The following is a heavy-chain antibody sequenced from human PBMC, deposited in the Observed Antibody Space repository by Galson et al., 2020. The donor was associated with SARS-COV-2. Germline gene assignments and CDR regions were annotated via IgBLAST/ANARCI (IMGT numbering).Heavy chain of an antibody. D-gene: IGHD3-22*01. Sequence: ASVKVSCKASGYIFDDFGISWVRQAPGQGLEWMGWIKTYNGDTNYAQKLQGRVTMTTDAPTSTVYMELRSLNFDDTAVYFFAREYDPDGNDYYYLDIWGQGTLVTVCS. J-gene: IGHJ4*03. CDR3: AREYDPDGNDYYYLDI. V-gene: IGHV1-18*04. CDR1: GYIFDDFG. CDR2: IKTYNGDT.